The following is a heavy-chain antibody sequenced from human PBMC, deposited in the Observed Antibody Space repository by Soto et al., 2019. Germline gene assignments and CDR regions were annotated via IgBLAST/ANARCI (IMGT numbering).Heavy chain of an antibody. J-gene: IGHJ4*02. CDR3: ARDTSGWREGGFDY. CDR2: IYTGGTT. V-gene: IGHV3-53*01. Sequence: EVQLVESGGGLVQPGGSLRLSCEVSGFTIGTNNMSWFRKAPGKGLEWVSPIYTGGTTYYADSVKGRFTISRDNSKTTLYLQIDSLTAEDTAVYYCARDTSGWREGGFDYWGQGALVTVSS. D-gene: IGHD6-19*01. CDR1: GFTIGTNN.